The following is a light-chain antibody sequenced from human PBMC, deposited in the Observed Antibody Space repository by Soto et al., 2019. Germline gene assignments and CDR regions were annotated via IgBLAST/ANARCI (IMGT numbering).Light chain of an antibody. Sequence: QSVLTQPASVSGSPGQSITISCTGTSSDVGIYNYVSWYQQHPGKAPKVMIYEVTNRPSGVSNRFSGSKSGNTASLTISGLQAEDEAEYYCSSYTTSSTLVFGGATKLTVL. CDR3: SSYTTSSTLV. V-gene: IGLV2-14*01. CDR2: EVT. J-gene: IGLJ2*01. CDR1: SSDVGIYNY.